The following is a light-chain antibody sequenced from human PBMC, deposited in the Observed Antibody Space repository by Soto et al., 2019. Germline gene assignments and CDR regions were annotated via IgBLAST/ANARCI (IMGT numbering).Light chain of an antibody. Sequence: QYALTQPPSVSGSPGQSITSSCTGTNSDFVVYNYVSWYQQHPGKAPKLMIYGVSNRPSGVSNRFSGSKSGNTASLAISGLQADDEADYYCSSHTISSALQVFGTGTKVTVL. CDR1: NSDFVVYNY. CDR3: SSHTISSALQV. CDR2: GVS. J-gene: IGLJ1*01. V-gene: IGLV2-14*01.